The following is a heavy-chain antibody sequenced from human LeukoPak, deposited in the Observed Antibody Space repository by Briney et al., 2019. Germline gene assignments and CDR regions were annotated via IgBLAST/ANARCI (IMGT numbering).Heavy chain of an antibody. Sequence: PGGSLRLSCAASGFTVSSSYMSWVRQAPGKGLEWVSYISSSGSTIYYADSVKGRFTISRDNAKNSLYLQMNSLRAEDTAVYYCARGYSGSYSSAFDIWGQGTMVTVSS. J-gene: IGHJ3*02. CDR1: GFTVSSSY. CDR3: ARGYSGSYSSAFDI. D-gene: IGHD1-26*01. CDR2: ISSSGSTI. V-gene: IGHV3-11*01.